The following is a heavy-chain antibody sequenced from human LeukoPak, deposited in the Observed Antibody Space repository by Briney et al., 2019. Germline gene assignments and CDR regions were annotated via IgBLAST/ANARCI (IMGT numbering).Heavy chain of an antibody. CDR2: ISSSSSTI. Sequence: GGSLRLSCAASGFTFSSYSMNWVRQAPGKGLEWVSYISSSSSTIYYADSVKGRFTISRDNAKNSLYLQMNSLRAEDTAVYYCARDYDFWSGYSPFDYWGQGTLVTVSS. CDR3: ARDYDFWSGYSPFDY. J-gene: IGHJ4*02. V-gene: IGHV3-48*01. D-gene: IGHD3-3*01. CDR1: GFTFSSYS.